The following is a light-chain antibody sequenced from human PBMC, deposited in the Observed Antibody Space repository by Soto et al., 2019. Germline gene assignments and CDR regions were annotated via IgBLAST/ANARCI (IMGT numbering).Light chain of an antibody. J-gene: IGLJ1*01. Sequence: QSALPQPPSASGTPGQRVTISCSGSSSNIGSNTVNWYQQLPGTAPKLLIYSNNQRPSGVPDRFSGSKSGTSASLAISGLQSEDEADYYCAAWDDSLNGPVFGTGTKVTVL. V-gene: IGLV1-44*01. CDR1: SSNIGSNT. CDR2: SNN. CDR3: AAWDDSLNGPV.